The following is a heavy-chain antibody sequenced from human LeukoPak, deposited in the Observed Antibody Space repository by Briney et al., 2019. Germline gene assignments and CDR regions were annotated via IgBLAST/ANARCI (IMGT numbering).Heavy chain of an antibody. CDR3: ARAPSPYSGSYYFDY. Sequence: SSETLSLPCTVSGGSISSGDYYWSWIRQPPGKGLEWIGYIYYSGSTYYNPSLKSRVTISVDTSKNQFSLKLSSVTAADTAVYYCARAPSPYSGSYYFDYWGQGTLVTVSS. V-gene: IGHV4-30-4*01. CDR1: GGSISSGDYY. CDR2: IYYSGST. D-gene: IGHD1-26*01. J-gene: IGHJ4*02.